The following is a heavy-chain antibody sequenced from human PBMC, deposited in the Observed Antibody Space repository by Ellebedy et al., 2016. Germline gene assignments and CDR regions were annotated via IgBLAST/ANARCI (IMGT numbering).Heavy chain of an antibody. Sequence: SETLSLTCTVSGGSISSYYWSWIRQPPGKGLEWIGYIYYSGSTNYNPSLKSRVTISVDTSKNQFSLKLSYVTAADTAVYYCARTYYDFWSGFSAPYYFDYWGQGTLVTVSS. CDR2: IYYSGST. CDR1: GGSISSYY. V-gene: IGHV4-59*01. D-gene: IGHD3-3*01. CDR3: ARTYYDFWSGFSAPYYFDY. J-gene: IGHJ4*02.